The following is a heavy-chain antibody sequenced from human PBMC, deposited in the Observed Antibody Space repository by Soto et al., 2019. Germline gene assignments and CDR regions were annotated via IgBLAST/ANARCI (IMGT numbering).Heavy chain of an antibody. Sequence: ASVKVSCKASGYTFTSYDINWVRQATGQGLEWMGWMNPNSGNTGYAQKFQGRVTMTRNTSISTAYMELSSLRSEDTAVYYCARGWPTTLLLCYYYYMGVWGKGTTVTVSS. CDR1: GYTFTSYD. J-gene: IGHJ6*03. CDR3: ARGWPTTLLLCYYYYMGV. CDR2: MNPNSGNT. V-gene: IGHV1-8*01. D-gene: IGHD4-4*01.